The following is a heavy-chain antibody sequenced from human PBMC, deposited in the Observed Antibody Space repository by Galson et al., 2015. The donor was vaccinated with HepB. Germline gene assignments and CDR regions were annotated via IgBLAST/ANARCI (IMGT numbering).Heavy chain of an antibody. CDR2: ISWNSGSI. D-gene: IGHD2-21*01. Sequence: SLRLSCAASGFTFDDYAMHWVRQAPGKGLEWVSGISWNSGSIGYADSVKGRFTISRVDSENTAYLQMNSLKTEDTAVYYCTRLSIETNWHFDFWGRGTLVTVSS. J-gene: IGHJ2*01. CDR3: TRLSIETNWHFDF. V-gene: IGHV3-9*01. CDR1: GFTFDDYA.